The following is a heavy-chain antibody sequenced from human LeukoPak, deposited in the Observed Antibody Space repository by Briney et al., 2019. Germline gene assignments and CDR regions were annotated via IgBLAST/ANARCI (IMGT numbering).Heavy chain of an antibody. Sequence: GGSLRLSCAASGFTFSSYAMSWVRQAPGKGLEWVANIKQDGSEKYYVDSVKGRFTISRDNAKNSLYLQMNSLRAEDTAVYYCAGDWDYWGQGTLVTVSS. J-gene: IGHJ4*02. V-gene: IGHV3-7*01. CDR3: AGDWDY. CDR2: IKQDGSEK. CDR1: GFTFSSYA.